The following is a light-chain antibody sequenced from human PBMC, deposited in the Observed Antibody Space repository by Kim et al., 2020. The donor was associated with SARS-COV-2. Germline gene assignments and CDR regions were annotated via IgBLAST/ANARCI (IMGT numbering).Light chain of an antibody. V-gene: IGLV2-14*03. CDR1: SSDVGGYNY. J-gene: IGLJ3*02. CDR2: DVS. Sequence: QSALTQPASVSGSLGQSITISCTGTSSDVGGYNYVSWYQQHPGKAPKLMIYDVSNRPSGVSNRFSGSKSGNTASLTISGLQAEDEADYYCSSYTSSSTRVFGGGTQLTVL. CDR3: SSYTSSSTRV.